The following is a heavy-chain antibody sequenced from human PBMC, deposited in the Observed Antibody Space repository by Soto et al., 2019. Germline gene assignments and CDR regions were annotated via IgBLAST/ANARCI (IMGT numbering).Heavy chain of an antibody. J-gene: IGHJ4*02. Sequence: QVQLVQSGAEVKKPGASVKVSCKASGYTFTSYHMHWVRQAPGQGLEWMGIINPSGGSTTYAQKFQGRVTMTRDTSTSTVYLELSSLRSEDTAVFYCARDDGRGYYSISDCWGQGTLVTVSS. V-gene: IGHV1-46*01. CDR3: ARDDGRGYYSISDC. D-gene: IGHD3-22*01. CDR2: INPSGGST. CDR1: GYTFTSYH.